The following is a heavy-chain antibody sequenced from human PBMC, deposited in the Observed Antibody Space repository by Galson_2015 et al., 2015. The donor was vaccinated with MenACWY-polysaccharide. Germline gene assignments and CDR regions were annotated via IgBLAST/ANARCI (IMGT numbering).Heavy chain of an antibody. CDR3: TRDNNNYGDY. CDR2: AHYSGNT. Sequence: LSLTCTASGGSISDTFWSWIRQPPGKGLEWIGYAHYSGNTNYSPSLKSRVTMSVDTSKNQFSLNLSSVTAADTAVYYCTRDNNNYGDYWGQGTLVTVSS. D-gene: IGHD4-11*01. V-gene: IGHV4-59*01. J-gene: IGHJ4*02. CDR1: GGSISDTF.